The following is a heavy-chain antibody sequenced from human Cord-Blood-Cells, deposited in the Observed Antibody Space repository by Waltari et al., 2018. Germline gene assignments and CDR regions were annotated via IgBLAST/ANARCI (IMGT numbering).Heavy chain of an antibody. J-gene: IGHJ4*02. Sequence: EVQLLESGGGLVQPGGSLRLSCAASGFTFSSYAMSWVRQAPGKGLEWVSAISGSGGSTYYADSVKGRFTISRDNSKNTLYLQMNSLRAEDTAVYYCAKYPLHHDILTGYFDYWGQGTLVTVSS. CDR3: AKYPLHHDILTGYFDY. V-gene: IGHV3-23*01. CDR1: GFTFSSYA. CDR2: ISGSGGST. D-gene: IGHD3-9*01.